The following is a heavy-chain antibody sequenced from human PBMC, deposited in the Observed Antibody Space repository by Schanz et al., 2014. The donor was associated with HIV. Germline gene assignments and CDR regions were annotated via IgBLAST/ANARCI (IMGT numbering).Heavy chain of an antibody. CDR1: GFLFSSYG. Sequence: EVQLLESGGGLVQPGGSLRLSCAASGFLFSSYGMSWVRQAPGKGLEWVSSAGTGGDTYYADSVKGRFTISRDNSKNTVYLQMDSLRAEDTAVYFCAQEEVPNDCWGQGTLVTVSS. CDR3: AQEEVPNDC. V-gene: IGHV3-23*01. D-gene: IGHD3-10*01. CDR2: AGTGGDT. J-gene: IGHJ4*02.